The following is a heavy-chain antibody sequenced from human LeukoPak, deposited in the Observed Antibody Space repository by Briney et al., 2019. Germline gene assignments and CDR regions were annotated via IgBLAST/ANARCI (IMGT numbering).Heavy chain of an antibody. J-gene: IGHJ4*02. CDR3: ARVGPGSSGWQGYYFDY. D-gene: IGHD6-19*01. CDR1: GGSISSGGYS. Sequence: SETLSLTCAVSGGSISSGGYSWSWIRQPPGKGLEWIGYIYHSGSTYYNPSLKSRVTIPVDRPKNQFSLKLSSVTAADTAVYYCARVGPGSSGWQGYYFDYWGQGTLVTVSS. CDR2: IYHSGST. V-gene: IGHV4-30-2*01.